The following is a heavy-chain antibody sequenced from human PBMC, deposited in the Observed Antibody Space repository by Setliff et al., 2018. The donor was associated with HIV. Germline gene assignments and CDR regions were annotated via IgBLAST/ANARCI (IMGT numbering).Heavy chain of an antibody. D-gene: IGHD3-9*01. J-gene: IGHJ6*03. CDR3: ARDYRTTDILSSGYMDV. CDR1: GYTFTGYY. Sequence: ASVKVSCKASGYTFTGYYIHWVRQAPGQGLQWMGRINPNIGSTNYAQNFQGRATMTRDTSVNTAFMELSNLRSDETAVYYCARDYRTTDILSSGYMDVWGKGTTVTVSS. CDR2: INPNIGST. V-gene: IGHV1-2*06.